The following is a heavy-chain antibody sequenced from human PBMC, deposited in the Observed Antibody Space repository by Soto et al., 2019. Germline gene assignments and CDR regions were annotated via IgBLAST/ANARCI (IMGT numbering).Heavy chain of an antibody. J-gene: IGHJ4*02. V-gene: IGHV4-31*03. D-gene: IGHD3-3*01. CDR2: IHYSGST. CDR1: GTSISSGGYF. Sequence: QVQLQESGPGLVKPSQTLSLVCSVSGTSISSGGYFWSWIRQLPGKGLEWIGYIHYSGSTYYNPSVKTRVVMSMDTSKNDFYLKLKSVTAADTAVYYCARGFVETAMAFDYWGQGALVTVSS. CDR3: ARGFVETAMAFDY.